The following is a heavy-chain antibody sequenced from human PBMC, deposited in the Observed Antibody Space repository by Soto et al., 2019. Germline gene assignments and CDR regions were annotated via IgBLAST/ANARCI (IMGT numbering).Heavy chain of an antibody. CDR3: ARRGIVVVPAATNHYYYYMDV. D-gene: IGHD2-2*01. J-gene: IGHJ6*03. V-gene: IGHV4-59*08. CDR2: IYYSGST. Sequence: SETLSLTCTVSGGSISSYYWSWIRQPPGKGLEWIGYIYYSGSTNYNPSLKSRVTISVDTSKNQFSLKLSSVTAADTAVYYCARRGIVVVPAATNHYYYYMDVWGKGTTVTVYS. CDR1: GGSISSYY.